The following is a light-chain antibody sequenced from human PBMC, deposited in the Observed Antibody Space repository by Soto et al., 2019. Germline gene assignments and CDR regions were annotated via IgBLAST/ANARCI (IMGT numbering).Light chain of an antibody. J-gene: IGLJ3*02. V-gene: IGLV2-11*01. CDR3: CSYAGSYVLV. Sequence: QSALTQPRSVSGSPGQSVTISCTGTSSDVGGYNYVSWYQQHPGKAPKLMIYDVSKRPSGVPDRFSDSKSGNTASLTISGLQAEDEADYYCCSYAGSYVLVFGGGTKLTVL. CDR1: SSDVGGYNY. CDR2: DVS.